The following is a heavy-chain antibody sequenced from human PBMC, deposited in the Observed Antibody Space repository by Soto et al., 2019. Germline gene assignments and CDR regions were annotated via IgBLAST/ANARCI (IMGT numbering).Heavy chain of an antibody. V-gene: IGHV3-66*01. CDR1: GFTVSSNY. CDR3: AGLAGTTNYYYYYMDV. J-gene: IGHJ6*03. Sequence: GGSLRLSCAASGFTVSSNYMSWVRQAPGKGLEWVSVIYSGGSTYYADSVKGRFTISRDNSKNTLYLQMNSLRAEDTAVYYCAGLAGTTNYYYYYMDVWGKGTTVTVSS. CDR2: IYSGGST. D-gene: IGHD1-7*01.